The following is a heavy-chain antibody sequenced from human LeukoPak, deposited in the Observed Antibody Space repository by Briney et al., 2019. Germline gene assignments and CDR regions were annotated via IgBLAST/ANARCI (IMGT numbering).Heavy chain of an antibody. CDR1: AASISNYY. Sequence: PSETLSLTCAVSAASISNYYWSWIRQAPGKGLEWIGYISTGGSTNYNPSLKSRVSISLDTSKNRFSLNLNFVTAADTAVYYCASPRSGYRYTFDYWGQGALVTVSS. CDR3: ASPRSGYRYTFDY. V-gene: IGHV4-4*09. D-gene: IGHD3-22*01. CDR2: ISTGGST. J-gene: IGHJ4*02.